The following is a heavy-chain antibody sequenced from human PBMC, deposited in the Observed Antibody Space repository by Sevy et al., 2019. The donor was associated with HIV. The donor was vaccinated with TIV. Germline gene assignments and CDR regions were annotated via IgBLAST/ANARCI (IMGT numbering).Heavy chain of an antibody. V-gene: IGHV3-21*01. CDR2: IAGDSSYI. D-gene: IGHD2-15*01. Sequence: GGSLRLSCAASGFNLSSYTMNWVRQAPGKGLEWVSSIAGDSSYIYYADLMKGRFTISRDNAKNSLYLQMNNLRAEDTAVYFCARMGGLTDKGMDVWGQGTTVTVSS. J-gene: IGHJ6*02. CDR1: GFNLSSYT. CDR3: ARMGGLTDKGMDV.